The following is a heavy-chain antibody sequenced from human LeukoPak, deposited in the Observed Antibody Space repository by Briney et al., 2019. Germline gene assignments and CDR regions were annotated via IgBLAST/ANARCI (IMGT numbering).Heavy chain of an antibody. D-gene: IGHD2-2*03. Sequence: PSETLSLTCGVSGGSISSTNWWGWVRQPPGQGLEWIGEISLAGRTNYNPSLNGRVTMSLDESSNQLSLNLTSVTAADTAVYYCARDSGGYCSSTSCYSSWFDPWGQGTLVPVSS. CDR1: GGSISSTNW. V-gene: IGHV4-4*02. CDR2: ISLAGRT. J-gene: IGHJ5*02. CDR3: ARDSGGYCSSTSCYSSWFDP.